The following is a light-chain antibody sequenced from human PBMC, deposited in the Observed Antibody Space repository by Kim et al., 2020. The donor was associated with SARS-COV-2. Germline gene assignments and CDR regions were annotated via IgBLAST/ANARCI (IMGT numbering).Light chain of an antibody. CDR2: DVS. Sequence: QSALTQPASVSGSPGQSITISCTGTSSDVGAYDYVSWYQQYPDKAPQLMFYDVSKRPSGVSSRFSGSKTGNTASLTISGLQAADEADYYCSSYVSTTTSVFGTGPKVTVL. V-gene: IGLV2-14*01. J-gene: IGLJ1*01. CDR3: SSYVSTTTSV. CDR1: SSDVGAYDY.